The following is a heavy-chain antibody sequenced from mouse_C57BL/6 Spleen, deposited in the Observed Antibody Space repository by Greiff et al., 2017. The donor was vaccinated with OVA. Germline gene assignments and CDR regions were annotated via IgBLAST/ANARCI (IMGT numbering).Heavy chain of an antibody. V-gene: IGHV1-50*01. CDR3: ARGGSSGYYFDF. CDR2: IDPSDSYT. D-gene: IGHD3-2*02. CDR1: GYTFTSYW. J-gene: IGHJ2*01. Sequence: QVQLKQPGAELVKPGASVKLSCKASGYTFTSYWMQWVKQRPGQGLEWIGEIDPSDSYTNYNQKFKGKATLTVDTSSSTAYMQLSSLTAEDSAVYYGARGGSSGYYFDFWGQGTTLTVSS.